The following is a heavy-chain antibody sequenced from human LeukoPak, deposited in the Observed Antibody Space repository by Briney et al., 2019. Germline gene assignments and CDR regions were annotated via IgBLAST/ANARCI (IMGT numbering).Heavy chain of an antibody. CDR3: GRAYERGAFDI. V-gene: IGHV3-64*01. Sequence: GGSLRLSCAASGFTFSSYGMHWGRQAPGKGLEYVSGISGNGGSTYYAKFVQGRFTISRDNSKNTLYLQMNSLRAEDTAVYYCGRAYERGAFDIWGQGTMVTVSS. J-gene: IGHJ3*02. CDR2: ISGNGGST. D-gene: IGHD3-3*01. CDR1: GFTFSSYG.